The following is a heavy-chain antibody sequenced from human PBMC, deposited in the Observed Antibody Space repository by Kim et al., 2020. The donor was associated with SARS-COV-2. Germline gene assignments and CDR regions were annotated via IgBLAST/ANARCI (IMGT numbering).Heavy chain of an antibody. V-gene: IGHV3-74*01. Sequence: ADSVKGRFTISRDNAKNTLYLQMNSLGAEDTAVYYCATYSSSWYGGGMDVWGQGTTVTVSS. CDR3: ATYSSSWYGGGMDV. J-gene: IGHJ6*02. D-gene: IGHD6-13*01.